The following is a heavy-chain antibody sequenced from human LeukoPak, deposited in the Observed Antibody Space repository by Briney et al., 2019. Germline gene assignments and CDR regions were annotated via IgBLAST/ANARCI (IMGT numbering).Heavy chain of an antibody. CDR3: GRGDSNYCYGMDV. Sequence: ASVKVSRKASGYTFTTYYIHWVRQAPGQEPEWMGLIKPSDGTTIYAHNFQGRVTMTRDTSTSTVYMELSSLRSEDTAVYYCGRGDSNYCYGMDVCGQGTTVTVS. D-gene: IGHD2-21*02. J-gene: IGHJ6*02. CDR1: GYTFTTYY. CDR2: IKPSDGTT. V-gene: IGHV1-46*01.